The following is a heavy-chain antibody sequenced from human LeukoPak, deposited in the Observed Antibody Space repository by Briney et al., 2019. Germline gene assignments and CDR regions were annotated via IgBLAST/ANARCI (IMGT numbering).Heavy chain of an antibody. CDR3: ARVKLSYANDLSTFDI. Sequence: SETLSLTCTVPSGSISSYYWRWIRQSPGKGLEWVGLIYYSGNTNYNPSLKSRVTISIDTSKNQFSLKLSSVTAADTAVYYCARVKLSYANDLSTFDIWGQGTMVTVSS. V-gene: IGHV4-59*01. D-gene: IGHD3-16*01. CDR2: IYYSGNT. J-gene: IGHJ3*02. CDR1: SGSISSYY.